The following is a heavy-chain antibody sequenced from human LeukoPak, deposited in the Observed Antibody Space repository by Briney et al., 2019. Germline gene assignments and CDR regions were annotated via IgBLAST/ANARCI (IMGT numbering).Heavy chain of an antibody. V-gene: IGHV4-34*01. CDR3: ARHLIRYFVRVFDY. D-gene: IGHD3-9*01. Sequence: PSETLSLTCAVYGGSFSDYYWSWIRQPPGKGLEWIGDTYDSGSTNYNSSLKSRVTISLDTSKNQFSLKLSSVTAADTAVYYCARHLIRYFVRVFDYWGQGTLVTVSS. CDR1: GGSFSDYY. J-gene: IGHJ4*02. CDR2: TYDSGST.